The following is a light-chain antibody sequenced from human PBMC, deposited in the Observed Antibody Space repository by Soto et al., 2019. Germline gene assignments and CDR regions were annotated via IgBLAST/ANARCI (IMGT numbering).Light chain of an antibody. J-gene: IGKJ4*01. CDR3: QQYYSTPLT. CDR2: WAS. V-gene: IGKV4-1*01. CDR1: LSVLYSSKNKNY. Sequence: DIVMTQSPDSLAVSLGERATINCKSSLSVLYSSKNKNYLAWYQQKPGQPPKLLIYWASTREPGVPDRFSGSGSGTDFTLTISSLQAEDVAVYYCQQYYSTPLTFGGGTKVEIK.